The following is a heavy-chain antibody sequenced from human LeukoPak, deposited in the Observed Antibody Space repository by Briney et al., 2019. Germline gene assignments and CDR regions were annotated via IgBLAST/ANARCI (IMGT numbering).Heavy chain of an antibody. V-gene: IGHV3-21*01. CDR3: AREGVMYRSXXXFDY. CDR2: ISSSSSYI. Sequence: GGSLRLSRAASGFTFSSYSMNWVRQAPGKGLEWVSSISSSSSYIYYADSVKGRFTISRDNAKNSLYLQMNSLRAEDTAVYYCAREGVMYRSXXXFDYWGQGTLVTVSS. J-gene: IGHJ4*02. CDR1: GFTFSSYS. D-gene: IGHD3-16*01.